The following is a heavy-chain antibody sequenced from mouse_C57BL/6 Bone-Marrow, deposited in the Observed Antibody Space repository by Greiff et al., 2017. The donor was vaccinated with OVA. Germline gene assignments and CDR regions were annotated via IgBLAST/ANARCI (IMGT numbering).Heavy chain of an antibody. V-gene: IGHV2-9-1*01. CDR1: GFSLTSYA. CDR2: IWTGGGT. Sequence: VKLVESGPGLVAPSQSLSITCTVSGFSLTSYAISWVRQPPGKGLEWLGVIWTGGGTNYNSALKSRLSISKDNSKSQVFLKMNSLQTDDTARYYCARNSYGSSLPEFAYWGQGTLVTVSA. D-gene: IGHD1-1*01. CDR3: ARNSYGSSLPEFAY. J-gene: IGHJ3*01.